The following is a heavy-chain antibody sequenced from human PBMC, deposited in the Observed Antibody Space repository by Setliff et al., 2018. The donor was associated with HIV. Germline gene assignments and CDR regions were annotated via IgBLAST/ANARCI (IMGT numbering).Heavy chain of an antibody. CDR1: GLTLSNYW. CDR2: ISGSGAGT. Sequence: GESLRLSCVASGLTLSNYWMHWVRQAPGKGLEWVSGISGSGAGTYYADSVKGRFTISRDNSKNTLFLLMNSLRAEDTAVYYCAKDLGPYYYYGMDVWGQGTTVTVSS. D-gene: IGHD3-16*01. V-gene: IGHV3-23*01. CDR3: AKDLGPYYYYGMDV. J-gene: IGHJ6*02.